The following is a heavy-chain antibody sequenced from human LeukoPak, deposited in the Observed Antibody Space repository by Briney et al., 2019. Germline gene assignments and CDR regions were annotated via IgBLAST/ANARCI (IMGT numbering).Heavy chain of an antibody. CDR3: ARVYDYGDYAGY. D-gene: IGHD4-17*01. V-gene: IGHV1-2*02. Sequence: ASVKVSCKASGYTFTDYHTHWVRQAPGQGLEWMGWLNPYSGGTNYVQKFQGRVTMTRDTSISTGYMELSRLTSDDTAVYYCARVYDYGDYAGYWGQGTLVTVSS. J-gene: IGHJ4*02. CDR1: GYTFTDYH. CDR2: LNPYSGGT.